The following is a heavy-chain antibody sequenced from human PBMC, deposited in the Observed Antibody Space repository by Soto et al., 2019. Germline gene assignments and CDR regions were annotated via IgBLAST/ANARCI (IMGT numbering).Heavy chain of an antibody. D-gene: IGHD3-22*01. CDR2: IIPIFGTA. CDR3: ARDAYYYDSSDPGAFDI. CDR1: GGTFSSYA. J-gene: IGHJ3*02. Sequence: QVQLVQSGAEVKKPGSSVKVSCKASGGTFSSYAISWVRQAPGQGLEWMGGIIPIFGTANYAQKFQGRVTITADESTSTAYMELSSLSSEDTAVYYCARDAYYYDSSDPGAFDIWGQGTMVTVSS. V-gene: IGHV1-69*01.